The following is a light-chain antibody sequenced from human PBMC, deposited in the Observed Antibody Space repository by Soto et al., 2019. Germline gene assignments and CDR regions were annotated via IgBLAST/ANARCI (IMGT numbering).Light chain of an antibody. J-gene: IGKJ1*01. CDR1: QGISSY. CDR3: QQVMTYPHT. Sequence: DIPLTQSPSFLSASVGDRVTITCRASQGISSYLAWYQQRPGKAPELLIYGASTLQSGVPSRFSGGGSGTEFTLTISSLQPEDFATYYCQQVMTYPHTFGQGTTVEIK. V-gene: IGKV1-9*01. CDR2: GAS.